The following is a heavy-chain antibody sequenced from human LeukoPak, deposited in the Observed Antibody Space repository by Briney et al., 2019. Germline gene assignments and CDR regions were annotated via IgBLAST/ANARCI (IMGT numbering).Heavy chain of an antibody. CDR2: INPSGGST. CDR3: ARARTPIAAAGTGAGYYYGMDV. J-gene: IGHJ6*02. CDR1: GYTFTSYY. V-gene: IGHV1-46*01. D-gene: IGHD6-13*01. Sequence: ASVKVSCKASGYTFTSYYMHWVRRAPGQGLEWMGIINPSGGSTSYAQKFQGRVTMTRDTSTSTVYMELSSLRSEDTAVYYCARARTPIAAAGTGAGYYYGMDVWGQGTTVTVSS.